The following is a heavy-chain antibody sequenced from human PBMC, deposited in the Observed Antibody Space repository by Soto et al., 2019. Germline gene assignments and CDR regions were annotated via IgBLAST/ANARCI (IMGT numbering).Heavy chain of an antibody. CDR1: GYTFTGYY. D-gene: IGHD5-18*01. J-gene: IGHJ6*03. V-gene: IGHV1-2*04. Sequence: QVQLVQSGAEVKKPGASVKVSCKASGYTFTGYYMHWVRQAPGQGLEWMGWINPHSGGTNYAQKFQGWVTMTRDTAISTAYMELSRLRSDDTAVYYCARDRYGYSYGYPYYYYYMDVWGKGTTVTVSS. CDR3: ARDRYGYSYGYPYYYYYMDV. CDR2: INPHSGGT.